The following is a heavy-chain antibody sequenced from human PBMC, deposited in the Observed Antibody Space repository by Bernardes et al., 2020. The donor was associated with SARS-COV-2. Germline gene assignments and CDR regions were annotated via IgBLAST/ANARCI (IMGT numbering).Heavy chain of an antibody. CDR2: TYYRSKWYN. V-gene: IGHV6-1*01. CDR3: ARGRRAFNT. J-gene: IGHJ3*02. CDR1: GDSVSSNSGA. Sequence: SQTLSLTCAISGDSVSSNSGAWNWIRQSPSRGLEWLGRTYYRSKWYNDYAISVKTRITIKPDTSKNQFSLQLNSVTPEDTAVYYGARGRRAFNTWGQGTVVPVSP.